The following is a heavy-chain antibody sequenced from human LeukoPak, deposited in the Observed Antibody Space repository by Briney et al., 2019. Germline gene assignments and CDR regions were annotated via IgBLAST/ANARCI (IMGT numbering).Heavy chain of an antibody. V-gene: IGHV3-30*02. D-gene: IGHD7-27*01. CDR1: GFTFSSYG. Sequence: GGSLRLSCAASGFTFSSYGMRWVRQAPGKGLEGVAFIRYDGSNKYYADSVKGRFTISRDNSKNTLYLQMNTLRAEDTAVYYCAKDRGLGLTGDEAGDYWGQGTLVTVSS. J-gene: IGHJ4*02. CDR3: AKDRGLGLTGDEAGDY. CDR2: IRYDGSNK.